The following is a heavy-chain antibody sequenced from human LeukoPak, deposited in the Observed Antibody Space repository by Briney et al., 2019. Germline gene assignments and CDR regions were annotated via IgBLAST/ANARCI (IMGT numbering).Heavy chain of an antibody. D-gene: IGHD3-3*01. CDR3: ARGSPPPLRFLEWLLRPFDY. J-gene: IGHJ4*02. Sequence: SETLSLTCTVSGGSISSSSYYWGWIRQPPGKGLEWIGSIYYSGSTYYNPSLKSRVTISVDTSKNQFSLKLSSVTAADTAVYYCARGSPPPLRFLEWLLRPFDYWGQGTLVTVSS. V-gene: IGHV4-39*01. CDR2: IYYSGST. CDR1: GGSISSSSYY.